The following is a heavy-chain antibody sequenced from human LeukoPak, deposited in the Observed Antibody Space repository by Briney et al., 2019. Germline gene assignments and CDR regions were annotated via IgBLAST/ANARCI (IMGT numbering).Heavy chain of an antibody. Sequence: PGGSLRLSCEVSGFNFETYWMSWVRQAPGKGLEWVANINEEGSEEHFVHSVKGRFTISRDNSKNSLFLRLNNVRAEDTAVYYCGRGENMDVWGNGTTVSVFS. CDR2: INEEGSEE. D-gene: IGHD5-24*01. CDR1: GFNFETYW. V-gene: IGHV3-7*01. CDR3: GRGENMDV. J-gene: IGHJ6*03.